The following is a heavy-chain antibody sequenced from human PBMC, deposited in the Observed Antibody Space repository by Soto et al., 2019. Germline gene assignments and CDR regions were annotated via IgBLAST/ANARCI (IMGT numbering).Heavy chain of an antibody. CDR1: GGTFSSYT. V-gene: IGHV1-69*02. J-gene: IGHJ6*02. CDR3: ARTVSSPIVSSYYYGMDV. D-gene: IGHD6-13*01. Sequence: QVQLVQSGAEVKKPGSSVKVSCKASGGTFSSYTISWVRQAPGQGLEWMGRIIPILGIANYAQKFQGRVTITAYKSTSTAYMELSSLRSEDTAVYYCARTVSSPIVSSYYYGMDVWGQGTTVTVSS. CDR2: IIPILGIA.